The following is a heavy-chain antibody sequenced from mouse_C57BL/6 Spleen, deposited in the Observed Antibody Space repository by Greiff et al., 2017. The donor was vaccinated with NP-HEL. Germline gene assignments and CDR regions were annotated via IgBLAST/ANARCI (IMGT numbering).Heavy chain of an antibody. D-gene: IGHD1-1*01. V-gene: IGHV1-69*01. J-gene: IGHJ2*01. CDR2: IDPSDSYT. CDR1: GYTFTGYW. CDR3: ARGLITTVVAGDY. Sequence: QVQLQQPGAELVMPGASVKLSCKASGYTFTGYWMHWVKQRPGQGLEWIGEIDPSDSYTNYNQKFKGKSTLTVDKSSSTAYMQLSSLTSEDSAVYYCARGLITTVVAGDYWGQGTTLTVSS.